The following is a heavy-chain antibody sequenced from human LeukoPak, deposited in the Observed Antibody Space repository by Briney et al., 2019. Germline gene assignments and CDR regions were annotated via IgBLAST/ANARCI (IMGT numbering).Heavy chain of an antibody. J-gene: IGHJ4*02. V-gene: IGHV4-30-2*01. CDR1: GGSISSGGYY. D-gene: IGHD2-2*02. CDR3: ARTNCSSTSCYKAHPVDY. CDR2: IYHSGST. Sequence: SETLSLTCTVSGGSISSGGYYWSWIRQPPGKGLEWIGYIYHSGSTYYNPSLKSRVTISVDRSKNQFSLKLSSVTAADTAVYYCARTNCSSTSCYKAHPVDYWGQGTLVTVSS.